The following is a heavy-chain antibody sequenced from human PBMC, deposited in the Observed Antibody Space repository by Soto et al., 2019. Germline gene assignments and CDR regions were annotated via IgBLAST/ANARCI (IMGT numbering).Heavy chain of an antibody. CDR3: ARDLRYQLLRYNWFDP. CDR2: IIPIFGTA. V-gene: IGHV1-69*13. Sequence: SVKVSCKASGGTFSSYAISWVRQAPGQGLEWMGGIIPIFGTANYAQKFQGRVTITADESTSTAYMELSSLRSEDTAVYYCARDLRYQLLRYNWFDPWGQGTLVTVSS. CDR1: GGTFSSYA. D-gene: IGHD2-2*01. J-gene: IGHJ5*02.